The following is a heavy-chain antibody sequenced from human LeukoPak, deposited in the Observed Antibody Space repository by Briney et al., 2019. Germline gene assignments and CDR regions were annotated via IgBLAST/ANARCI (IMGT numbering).Heavy chain of an antibody. V-gene: IGHV4-34*01. CDR3: ARGQGTVTTH. CDR2: INHSGGA. Sequence: SETLSLTCAVSGESFSGYYWTWIRQPPGKGLEWIGEINHSGGANYNPSLMSRVTISLDTSKNHFSLNLSSVTAADTAVYYCARGQGTVTTHWGQGTLVTVSS. J-gene: IGHJ4*02. CDR1: GESFSGYY. D-gene: IGHD4-11*01.